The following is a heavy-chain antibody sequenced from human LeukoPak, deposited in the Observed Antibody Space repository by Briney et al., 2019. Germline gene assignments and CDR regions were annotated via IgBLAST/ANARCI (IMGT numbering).Heavy chain of an antibody. Sequence: GGSLRLSCAASGFTFDDYAMHWVRQAPGKGLEWVSGISWNSGSIGCADSVKGRFTISRDNAKNSLYLQMNSLRAEDTALYYCAKDLYSSSWYSGMDVWGQGTTVIVSS. J-gene: IGHJ6*02. CDR3: AKDLYSSSWYSGMDV. D-gene: IGHD6-13*01. V-gene: IGHV3-9*01. CDR1: GFTFDDYA. CDR2: ISWNSGSI.